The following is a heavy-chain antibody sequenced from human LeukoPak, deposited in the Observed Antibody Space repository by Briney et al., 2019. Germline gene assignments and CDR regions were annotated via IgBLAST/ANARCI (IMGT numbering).Heavy chain of an antibody. CDR1: GFTFSSYA. Sequence: GGSLRLSCVASGFTFSSYAMSWVRQAPGKGLEWVSAISGSGGSTYYADSVKGRFTISRDNSKNTLYLQMNSLRAEDTAVYYCAKPLGSNTGNWNDRRDTNYYFDYWGQGTLVTVSS. CDR3: AKPLGSNTGNWNDRRDTNYYFDY. V-gene: IGHV3-23*01. D-gene: IGHD1-20*01. CDR2: ISGSGGST. J-gene: IGHJ4*02.